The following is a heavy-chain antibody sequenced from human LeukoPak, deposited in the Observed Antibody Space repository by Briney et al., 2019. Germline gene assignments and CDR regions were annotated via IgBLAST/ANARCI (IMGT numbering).Heavy chain of an antibody. CDR2: IRYDGSNK. V-gene: IGHV3-30*02. CDR3: AKDPDYYDSSGSDY. J-gene: IGHJ4*02. CDR1: GFTFSSYG. D-gene: IGHD3-22*01. Sequence: PGGSLRLSCAASGFTFSSYGMHWVRQAPGRGLEWVAFIRYDGSNKYYADSVKGRFTISRDNSKNTLYLQMNSLRAEDTAVYYCAKDPDYYDSSGSDYWGQGTLVTVSS.